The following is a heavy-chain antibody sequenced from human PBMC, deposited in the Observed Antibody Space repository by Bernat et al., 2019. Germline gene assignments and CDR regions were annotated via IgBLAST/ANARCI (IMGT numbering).Heavy chain of an antibody. Sequence: EVQLVESGGGLVQPGRSLRLSCAASGFTFSSYWMSWVRQAPGKGLEWVANIKQDGSEKYYVDSVKGRFTIARDNAKNSLSLQMNSLRAEDTAVYYCARGPIAAAGTYYYYYMDVWGKGTTVTVSS. CDR1: GFTFSSYW. V-gene: IGHV3-7*01. CDR2: IKQDGSEK. J-gene: IGHJ6*03. CDR3: ARGPIAAAGTYYYYYMDV. D-gene: IGHD6-13*01.